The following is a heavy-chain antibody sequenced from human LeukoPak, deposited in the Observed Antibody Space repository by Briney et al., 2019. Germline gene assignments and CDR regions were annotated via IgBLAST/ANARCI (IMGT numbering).Heavy chain of an antibody. CDR2: INHSGST. Sequence: SETLSLTCAVYGGSFSGYYWSWIRQPPGKGLEWIGEINHSGSTNYNPSLKSRVTISVDTSKNQFSLKLSSVTAADTAVYYCARGRIVGAAKFYFDYWGQGTPVTVSS. CDR3: ARGRIVGAAKFYFDY. D-gene: IGHD1-26*01. CDR1: GGSFSGYY. V-gene: IGHV4-34*01. J-gene: IGHJ4*02.